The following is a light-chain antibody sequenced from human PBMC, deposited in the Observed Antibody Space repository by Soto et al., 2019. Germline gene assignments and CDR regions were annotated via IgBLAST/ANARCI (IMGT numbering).Light chain of an antibody. V-gene: IGKV3-20*01. CDR2: STS. CDR1: QSVGSSY. J-gene: IGKJ1*01. CDR3: QQYDSPIWT. Sequence: ENVLTQSPGTLSLSPGERATLSCRASQSVGSSYLAWYQQKPGQAPRLLIYSTSSRATDIPDRFSGSGSGNDFTLTISRLEPEDFAVYYCQQYDSPIWTFGQGTKVEIK.